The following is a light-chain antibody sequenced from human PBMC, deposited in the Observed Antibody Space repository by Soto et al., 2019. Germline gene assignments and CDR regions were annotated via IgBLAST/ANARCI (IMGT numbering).Light chain of an antibody. CDR2: GAS. V-gene: IGKV3-20*01. CDR1: QSVSSPY. J-gene: IGKJ3*01. Sequence: EVVLTQSPVTLCLSPGERATLSCRASQSVSSPYLAWYQQKPGQPPRLLIYGASSRATDIPDRFIGSGSGTEFTLTIARLAPEDFAMYYCQQYGSSPFTFGPGTKVDI. CDR3: QQYGSSPFT.